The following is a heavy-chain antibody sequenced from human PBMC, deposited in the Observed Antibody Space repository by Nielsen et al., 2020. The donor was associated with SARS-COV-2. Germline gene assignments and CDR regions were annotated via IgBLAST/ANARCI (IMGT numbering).Heavy chain of an antibody. CDR2: IFSNDEK. Sequence: GPTLVKPTETLTLTCTVSGFSLSNARMGVSWIRQPPGKALEWLAHIFSNDEKSYSTSLKSRLTISKDTSKSQVVLTMTNMDPVDTATYYCARIIAVAGVDAFDIWGQGTMVTVSS. CDR1: GFSLSNARMG. D-gene: IGHD6-19*01. V-gene: IGHV2-26*01. J-gene: IGHJ3*02. CDR3: ARIIAVAGVDAFDI.